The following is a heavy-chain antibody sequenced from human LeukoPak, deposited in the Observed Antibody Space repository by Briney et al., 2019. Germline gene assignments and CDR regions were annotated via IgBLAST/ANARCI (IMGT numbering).Heavy chain of an antibody. D-gene: IGHD3-10*01. CDR1: GFTFSSYA. V-gene: IGHV3-23*01. CDR3: AKDPSWFGPSEPDDY. J-gene: IGHJ4*02. Sequence: GGSLRLSCAASGFTFSSYAMSWVHQAPGKGLEWVSAISGSGGSTYYADSVKGRFTISRDNSKNTLYLQMNSLRAEDTAVYYCAKDPSWFGPSEPDDYWGQGTLVTVSS. CDR2: ISGSGGST.